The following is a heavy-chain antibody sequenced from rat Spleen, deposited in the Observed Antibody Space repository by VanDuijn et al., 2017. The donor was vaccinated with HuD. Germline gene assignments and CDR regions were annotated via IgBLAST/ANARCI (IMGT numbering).Heavy chain of an antibody. CDR1: GFTFSHYD. V-gene: IGHV5-25*01. J-gene: IGHJ4*01. CDR3: ARPHYYYYVMDA. D-gene: IGHD1-1*01. CDR2: IITGGGNT. Sequence: EVQLVASGGGLVQPGGSLQLSCAASGFTFSHYDMAWVRQAPTKGLEWIASIITGGGNTYYGDSVKGRFTISRDNAKSTLYLQMNSLRSEDTATYYCARPHYYYYVMDAWGQGASVTVSS.